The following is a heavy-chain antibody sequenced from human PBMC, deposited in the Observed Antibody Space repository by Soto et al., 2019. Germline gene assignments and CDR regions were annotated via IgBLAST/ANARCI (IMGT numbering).Heavy chain of an antibody. D-gene: IGHD3-22*01. Sequence: ESLKISCKGSGYSFTSYWIGWVRQMPGKGLEWMGTIYPGDSDTRYSPSFQGQVTISADKSISTAYLQWSSLKASDTAMYYCARPHYDSSGYSTLDYWGQGTLVTVSS. CDR2: IYPGDSDT. CDR1: GYSFTSYW. J-gene: IGHJ4*02. CDR3: ARPHYDSSGYSTLDY. V-gene: IGHV5-51*01.